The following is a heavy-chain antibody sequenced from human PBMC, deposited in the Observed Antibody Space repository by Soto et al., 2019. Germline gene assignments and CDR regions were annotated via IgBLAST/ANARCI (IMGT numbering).Heavy chain of an antibody. CDR2: IIPIFGTA. CDR1: GGTFSSYA. D-gene: IGHD3-16*01. Sequence: SVKVSCKASGGTFSSYAISWVRQAPGQGLEWMGGIIPIFGTANYAQKFQGRVTITADESTSTAYMELSSLRSEDTAVYYCASGHQGGTYYYYYGMDVWGQGTTVTVSS. J-gene: IGHJ6*02. CDR3: ASGHQGGTYYYYYGMDV. V-gene: IGHV1-69*13.